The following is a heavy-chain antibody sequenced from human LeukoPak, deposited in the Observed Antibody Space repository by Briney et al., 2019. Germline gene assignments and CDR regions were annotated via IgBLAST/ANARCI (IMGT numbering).Heavy chain of an antibody. D-gene: IGHD7-27*01. V-gene: IGHV3-23*01. CDR2: ISGSGGST. J-gene: IGHJ4*02. CDR3: AKVPHRFLTGNFDY. Sequence: GGSLRLSCSPSGFIFSAYAMSWVRQAPGKGLEWVSAISGSGGSTYYADSVKGRFTISRDNSKNTLYLQMNSLRAEDTAVYYCAKVPHRFLTGNFDYWGQGTLVTVSS. CDR1: GFIFSAYA.